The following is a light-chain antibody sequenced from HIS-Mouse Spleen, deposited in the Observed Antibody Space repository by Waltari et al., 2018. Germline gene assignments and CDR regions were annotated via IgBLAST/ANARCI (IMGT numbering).Light chain of an antibody. V-gene: IGKV1-33*01. CDR1: QDISNY. CDR2: DAS. CDR3: QQYDNLPLT. J-gene: IGKJ4*01. Sequence: DIQMTQSPSSLSASVGDRVTITCQPSQDISNYLNWYHQKPGKAPKPLIYDASNLETGVPSRFSGSGSGTDFTFTISSLQPEDIATYYCQQYDNLPLTFGGGTK.